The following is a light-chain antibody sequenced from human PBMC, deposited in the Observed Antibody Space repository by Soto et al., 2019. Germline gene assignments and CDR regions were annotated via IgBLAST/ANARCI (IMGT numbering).Light chain of an antibody. Sequence: EIVLTQSPGTLSLSPGERATLSCRASQSVSSSYLAWYQQKPGQAPRLLIHGASSRATGIPDRISGSGSGTDFTLTIIRLEPEEFAVYYCQQYGSSPLTFGQGTRLEI. V-gene: IGKV3-20*01. CDR3: QQYGSSPLT. CDR1: QSVSSSY. J-gene: IGKJ5*01. CDR2: GAS.